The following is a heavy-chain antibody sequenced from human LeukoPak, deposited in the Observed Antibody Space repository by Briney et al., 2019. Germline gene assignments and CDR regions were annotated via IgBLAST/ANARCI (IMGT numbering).Heavy chain of an antibody. V-gene: IGHV4-4*07. Sequence: SETLSLTCSVSGASVGASVSDYYWTWVRQPAGKGLEWIGRISITGSTDYNPSLQGRVTISVDTSKNQFSLKLSSVTAADTAVYYCARGRGYCSSTSCYTVFDYWGQGTLVTVSS. J-gene: IGHJ4*02. CDR1: GASVGASVSDYY. CDR3: ARGRGYCSSTSCYTVFDY. D-gene: IGHD2-2*02. CDR2: ISITGST.